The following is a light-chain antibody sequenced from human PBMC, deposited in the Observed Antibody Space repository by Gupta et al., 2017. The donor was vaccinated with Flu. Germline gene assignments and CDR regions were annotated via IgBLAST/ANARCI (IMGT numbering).Light chain of an antibody. CDR2: KAS. Sequence: DDVMTQSPLSLSVTLGQPASISCRSSQSLVYSDGDSYVSWFHQRPGQSPRRLIYKASNRDSGVPDRISGSGSGTDFTLKISRVEAEDVGVYYCMHSTRWPWTFGQGTNVEIK. CDR1: QSLVYSDGDSY. CDR3: MHSTRWPWT. J-gene: IGKJ1*01. V-gene: IGKV2-30*01.